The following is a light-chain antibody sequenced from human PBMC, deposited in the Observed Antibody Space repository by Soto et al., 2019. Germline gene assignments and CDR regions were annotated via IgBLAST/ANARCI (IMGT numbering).Light chain of an antibody. V-gene: IGKV2-30*01. CDR2: KVS. Sequence: DVVMTQSPLSLPVTLGQPASISCRSSQSLVSVNGDTYLDWFQHRPGQSPRRLIYKVSNRDSGVPDRFSGSGSGPDFTLKISRVEAEDVGVYYCMQGTHWPYTFGQGTKLEIK. CDR3: MQGTHWPYT. J-gene: IGKJ2*01. CDR1: QSLVSVNGDTY.